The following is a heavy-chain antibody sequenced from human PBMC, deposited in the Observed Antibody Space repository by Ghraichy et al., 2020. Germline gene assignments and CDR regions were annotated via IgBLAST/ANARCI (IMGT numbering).Heavy chain of an antibody. J-gene: IGHJ6*02. Sequence: SQTLSLTCAVYGGSFSGYYWSWIRQPPGKGLEWIGEINHSGSTNYNPSLKSRVTISVDTSKNQFSLKLSSVIAADTAVYYCARGFPYGMDVWGQGTTVTVSS. CDR3: ARGFPYGMDV. V-gene: IGHV4-34*01. D-gene: IGHD2/OR15-2a*01. CDR1: GGSFSGYY. CDR2: INHSGST.